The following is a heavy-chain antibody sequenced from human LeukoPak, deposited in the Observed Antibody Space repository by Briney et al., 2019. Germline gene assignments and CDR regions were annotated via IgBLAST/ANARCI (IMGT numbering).Heavy chain of an antibody. J-gene: IGHJ4*02. V-gene: IGHV3-72*01. D-gene: IGHD3-9*01. Sequence: GGSLRLSYAASGFIFSDQHMDWVRQAPGKGLEWVSRIRNRANGYTTEYAASVKGRFTISRDDSKNSLYLQMNSLKIEDTALYYCGSAGGYFASASSFDNWGQGTLVTVSS. CDR1: GFIFSDQH. CDR3: GSAGGYFASASSFDN. CDR2: IRNRANGYTT.